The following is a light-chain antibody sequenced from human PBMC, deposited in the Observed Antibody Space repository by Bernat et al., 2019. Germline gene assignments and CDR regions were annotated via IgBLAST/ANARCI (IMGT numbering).Light chain of an antibody. CDR2: GAS. CDR1: QSVSSSY. J-gene: IGKJ2*01. Sequence: EIVLTQSPGTLSLSPGETATLSCRASQSVSSSYLAWYQQKPGQAPRLLIYGASSRATGIPDRFSGSGSGTDFTLTISRLEPEDFAVYYCQKYGSSPYTFGQGTKLEIK. CDR3: QKYGSSPYT. V-gene: IGKV3-20*01.